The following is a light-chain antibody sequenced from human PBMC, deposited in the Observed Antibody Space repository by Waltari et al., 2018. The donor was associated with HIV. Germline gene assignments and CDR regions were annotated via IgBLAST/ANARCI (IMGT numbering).Light chain of an antibody. J-gene: IGLJ3*02. CDR3: LLSYSGPWV. V-gene: IGLV7-46*01. Sequence: QDVVTQEPSLTVSPGGTVTLTCGSSSGSVTSGHYPYWFQQKPGQAPRTLIYDATNRHSWTPALFSGSLLGGKAALTLSGAQPEDEAEYYCLLSYSGPWVFGGGTKLTVL. CDR2: DAT. CDR1: SGSVTSGHY.